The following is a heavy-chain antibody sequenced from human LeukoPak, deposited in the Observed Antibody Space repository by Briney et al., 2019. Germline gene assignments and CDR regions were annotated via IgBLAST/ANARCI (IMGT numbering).Heavy chain of an antibody. CDR2: IWYDGSNK. J-gene: IGHJ6*02. Sequence: SGGSLRLSCAASGSTFSKSWMRWVRQAAGKGLEWVAVIWYDGSNKYYADSVKGRFTISRDNSKNTLYLQMNSLRAEETAVYYCARVRELGYCSSTSCHRPRMDVWGHGNTVTVSS. D-gene: IGHD2-2*01. CDR3: ARVRELGYCSSTSCHRPRMDV. CDR1: GSTFSKSW. V-gene: IGHV3-33*08.